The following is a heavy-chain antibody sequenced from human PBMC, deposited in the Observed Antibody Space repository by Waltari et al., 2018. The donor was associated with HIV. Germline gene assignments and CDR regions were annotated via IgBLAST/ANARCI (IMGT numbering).Heavy chain of an antibody. D-gene: IGHD6-19*01. J-gene: IGHJ2*01. CDR3: ARDGVAVAEIYWYFDL. CDR1: GFTFSSSW. V-gene: IGHV3-7*01. CDR2: IKQDGSEK. Sequence: EVQLVESGGGLVQPGGSLRLSCAASGFTFSSSWMSWVRQAPGKGLEWVANIKQDGSEKYYVDSVKGRFTISRDNAKNSLYLQMNSLRAEDTAVYYCARDGVAVAEIYWYFDLWGRGTLVTVSS.